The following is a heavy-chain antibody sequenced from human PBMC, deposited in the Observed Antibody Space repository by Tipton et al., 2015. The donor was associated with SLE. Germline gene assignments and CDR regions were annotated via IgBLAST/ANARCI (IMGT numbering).Heavy chain of an antibody. D-gene: IGHD1-26*01. CDR3: ASPVGARAY. CDR2: IYYSGST. V-gene: IGHV4-39*07. CDR1: GGSISSSSYY. J-gene: IGHJ4*02. Sequence: LRLSCTVSGGSISSSSYYWGWIRQPPGKGLEWIGSIYYSGSTYYNPSLKSRVTISVDTSKNQFSLKLSSVTAADTAVYYCASPVGARAYWGQGTLVTVSS.